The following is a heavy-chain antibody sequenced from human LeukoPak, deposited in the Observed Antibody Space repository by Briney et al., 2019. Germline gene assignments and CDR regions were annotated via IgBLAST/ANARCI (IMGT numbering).Heavy chain of an antibody. D-gene: IGHD6-19*01. CDR1: GFTFSGYE. Sequence: EGSLRLSCAASGFTFSGYEMNWVRQAPGKGLECISYISSSGINIYYADSVKGRFTVSRDNAKNSLYLQMNSLRAEDTAVYYCASGHSSGWYRWGQGTLVTVSS. CDR2: ISSSGINI. J-gene: IGHJ5*02. CDR3: ASGHSSGWYR. V-gene: IGHV3-48*03.